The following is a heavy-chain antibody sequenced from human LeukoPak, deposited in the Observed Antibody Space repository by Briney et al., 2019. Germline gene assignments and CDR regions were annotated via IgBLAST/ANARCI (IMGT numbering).Heavy chain of an antibody. CDR2: IRYDGSNK. Sequence: GGSLRLSCAASGFTFSSYGMHWVRQAPGKGLEWVAFIRYDGSNKYYADSVKGRFTISRDNSKNTLYLQMNSLRAEDTAVYYCAKGGMAAAPGYFDYWGQGTLVTVSS. CDR3: AKGGMAAAPGYFDY. J-gene: IGHJ4*02. D-gene: IGHD6-13*01. CDR1: GFTFSSYG. V-gene: IGHV3-30*02.